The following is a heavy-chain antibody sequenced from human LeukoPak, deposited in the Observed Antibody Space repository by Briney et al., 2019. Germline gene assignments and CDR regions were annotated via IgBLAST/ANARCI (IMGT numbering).Heavy chain of an antibody. V-gene: IGHV4-59*01. Sequence: SETLSLTYTVSGGSISSYYWSWIRQPPGKGLEWIGYIYYSGSTNYNPSLKSRVTISVDTSKNQFFLKLSSVTAADTAVYYCARVPPYYDILTGYYPVHYYYGMDVWGKGTTVTVSS. CDR1: GGSISSYY. D-gene: IGHD3-9*01. CDR3: ARVPPYYDILTGYYPVHYYYGMDV. CDR2: IYYSGST. J-gene: IGHJ6*04.